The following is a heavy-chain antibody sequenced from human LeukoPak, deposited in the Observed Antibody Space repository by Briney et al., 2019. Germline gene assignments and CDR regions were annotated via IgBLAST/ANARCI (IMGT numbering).Heavy chain of an antibody. CDR2: MNPNSGNT. CDR3: ARGPFHASPIIVAVLDY. D-gene: IGHD5-12*01. Sequence: ASVKVSCKASGYTFTSYDINWVRQATGQGLEWMGWMNPNSGNTGYAQKFQGRVTMTRNTSISTAYMELSSLRSEDTAVYYCARGPFHASPIIVAVLDYWGQGTLVTVSS. CDR1: GYTFTSYD. J-gene: IGHJ4*02. V-gene: IGHV1-8*01.